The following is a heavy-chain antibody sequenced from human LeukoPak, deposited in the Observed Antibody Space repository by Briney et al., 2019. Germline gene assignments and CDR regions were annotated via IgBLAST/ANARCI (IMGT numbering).Heavy chain of an antibody. CDR1: GGSVSSGSYY. V-gene: IGHV4-61*01. D-gene: IGHD6-13*01. J-gene: IGHJ6*02. CDR2: IYYSGST. Sequence: SETLSLTCTVSGGSVSSGSYYWSWIRQPPGKGLEWIGYIYYSGSTNYNPSLKSRVTISVDTSKNQFSLKLSSVTAADTAVYYCAAAAAGPQYYYYYYGMDVWGQGTTVTVSS. CDR3: AAAAAGPQYYYYYYGMDV.